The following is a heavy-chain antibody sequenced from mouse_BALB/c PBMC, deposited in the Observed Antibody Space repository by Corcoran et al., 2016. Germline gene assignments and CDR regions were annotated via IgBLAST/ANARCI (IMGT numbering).Heavy chain of an antibody. V-gene: IGHV1-18*01. CDR3: ARRCYYGSSYPFAY. CDR1: GYTFTDHN. Sequence: EVQLPQFRAELVTPGASVQISCKASGYTFTDHNMHWVKQSRGKSLEWLGDINPNYDSTSYNQKFKGKATLTVDKSSSTSYMELRSLTSEDTAVYYCARRCYYGSSYPFAYWGQGTLVTVSA. D-gene: IGHD1-1*01. CDR2: INPNYDST. J-gene: IGHJ3*01.